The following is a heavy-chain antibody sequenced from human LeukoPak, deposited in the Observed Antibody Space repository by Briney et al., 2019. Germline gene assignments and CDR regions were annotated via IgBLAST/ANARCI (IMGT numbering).Heavy chain of an antibody. CDR2: ISSGSSTV. D-gene: IGHD3-16*01. J-gene: IGHJ4*02. Sequence: GGSLRLSFAASGFTFSRYNMNWVRPAPGKGLEWVSYISSGSSTVYYADSVKGRFTISRDNAMNSLYLQMNSLRDEDTAVYYCARILEGDDYWGLGTLVTVSS. CDR1: GFTFSRYN. CDR3: ARILEGDDY. V-gene: IGHV3-48*02.